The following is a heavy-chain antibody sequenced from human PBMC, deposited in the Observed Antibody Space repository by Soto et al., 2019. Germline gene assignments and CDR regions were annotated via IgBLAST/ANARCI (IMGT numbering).Heavy chain of an antibody. Sequence: ASVKVSCKASGYTCTGYYMHWVRQAPGQGLEWMGWINPNSGGTNYAQKFQGRVTMTRDTSISTAYMELSRLRSDDTAVYYCASGGPIVVVTAIVYNWFDPWGQGTLVTVSS. CDR1: GYTCTGYY. D-gene: IGHD2-21*02. J-gene: IGHJ5*02. CDR2: INPNSGGT. CDR3: ASGGPIVVVTAIVYNWFDP. V-gene: IGHV1-2*02.